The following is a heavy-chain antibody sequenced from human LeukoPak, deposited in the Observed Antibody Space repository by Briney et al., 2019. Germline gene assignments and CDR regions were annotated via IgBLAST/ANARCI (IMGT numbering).Heavy chain of an antibody. CDR2: IIPIFGTA. CDR1: GYTFTSYY. J-gene: IGHJ4*02. Sequence: SVKVSCKASGYTFTSYYMHWVRQAPGQGLEWMGGIIPIFGTANYAQKFQGRVTITADKSTSTAYMELSSLRSEDTAVYYCARGLRVATGGDYWGQGTLVTVSS. D-gene: IGHD5-12*01. CDR3: ARGLRVATGGDY. V-gene: IGHV1-69*06.